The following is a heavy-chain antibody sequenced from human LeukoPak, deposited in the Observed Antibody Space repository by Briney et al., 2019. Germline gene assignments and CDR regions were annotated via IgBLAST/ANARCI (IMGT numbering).Heavy chain of an antibody. D-gene: IGHD3-22*01. J-gene: IGHJ5*02. Sequence: SVKVSCKASGGTFSSYAISWVRQAPGQGLEWMGGIIPIFGTANYAQKFQGRVTITADESTSTAYMELSSLRSEDTAVYYCARDRDYYDSNWGNWFDPWGQGTLVTVSS. CDR1: GGTFSSYA. V-gene: IGHV1-69*13. CDR2: IIPIFGTA. CDR3: ARDRDYYDSNWGNWFDP.